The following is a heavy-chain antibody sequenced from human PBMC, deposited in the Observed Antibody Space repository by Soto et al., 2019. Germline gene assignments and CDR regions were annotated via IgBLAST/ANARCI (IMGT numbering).Heavy chain of an antibody. CDR1: GGSFSGYY. D-gene: IGHD3-10*01. V-gene: IGHV4-34*01. CDR2: INHSGST. J-gene: IGHJ6*02. Sequence: PSETLSLTCAVSGGSFSGYYLSWVRQPPGKGLEWIGAINHSGSTNYNPSLMSRVTISVDTSKNQFSLMLISVTTADTAVYYCARGGKGRGHYYYYGMDVWGQGTTVTVSS. CDR3: ARGGKGRGHYYYYGMDV.